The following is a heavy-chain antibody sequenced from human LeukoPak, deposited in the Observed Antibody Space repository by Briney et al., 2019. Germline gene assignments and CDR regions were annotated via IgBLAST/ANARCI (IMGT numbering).Heavy chain of an antibody. Sequence: GGSLRLSCAASGFSVSNNYMSWVRQAPGKGLEWVSVISSGGTTYYADSVKGRFTISRDNSRNTLFLQMNSLRGEDTAVYFCARMATIIDYYDYWGLGTLVTVSS. CDR3: ARMATIIDYYDY. J-gene: IGHJ4*02. CDR1: GFSVSNNY. D-gene: IGHD5-24*01. CDR2: ISSGGTT. V-gene: IGHV3-66*01.